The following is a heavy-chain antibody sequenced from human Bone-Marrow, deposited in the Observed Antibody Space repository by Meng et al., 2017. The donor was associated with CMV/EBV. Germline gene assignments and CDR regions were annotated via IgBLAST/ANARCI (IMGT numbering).Heavy chain of an antibody. CDR2: IRYDGGRT. D-gene: IGHD3-22*01. J-gene: IGHJ4*02. CDR1: GFRFNNYG. Sequence: GESLKISCAASGFRFNNYGMHWFRQAPGKGLEWVTFIRYDGGRTFYADSVEGRFTVSRDSSKNTLYLQMNRLRLDDTAVYYCAKAPYEYDSSGYDYWGQGTLVTVSS. V-gene: IGHV3-30*02. CDR3: AKAPYEYDSSGYDY.